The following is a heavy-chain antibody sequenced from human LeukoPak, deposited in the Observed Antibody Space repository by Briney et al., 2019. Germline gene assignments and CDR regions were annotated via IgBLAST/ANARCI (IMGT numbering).Heavy chain of an antibody. CDR2: IYYSGST. CDR3: ARLYGSNDY. V-gene: IGHV4-39*07. Sequence: SETLPLTCTVSGGSISSSSYYWGWIRQPPGKGLEWIGSIYYSGSTYYNPSLKSRVTISVDTSKNQFSLKLSSVTAADTAVYYCARLYGSNDYWGQGTLVTVSS. J-gene: IGHJ4*02. D-gene: IGHD3-10*01. CDR1: GGSISSSSYY.